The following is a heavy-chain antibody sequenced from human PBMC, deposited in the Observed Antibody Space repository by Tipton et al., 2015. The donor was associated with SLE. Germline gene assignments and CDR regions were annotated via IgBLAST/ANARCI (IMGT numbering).Heavy chain of an antibody. D-gene: IGHD6-13*01. V-gene: IGHV1-69*01. CDR2: IIPILGTA. CDR3: ARAFRGSSSWYYYMDV. J-gene: IGHJ6*03. CDR1: GGTFSSYA. Sequence: QVQLVQSGAEAKKPGSSVKVSCKASGGTFSSYAISWVRQAPGQGLEWMGGIIPILGTANYVQKFQGRVTITADESTSTAYMELSSLRSEDTAVYYCARAFRGSSSWYYYMDVWGKGTTVTVSS.